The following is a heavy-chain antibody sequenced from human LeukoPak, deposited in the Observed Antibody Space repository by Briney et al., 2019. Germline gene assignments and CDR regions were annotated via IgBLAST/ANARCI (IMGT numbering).Heavy chain of an antibody. CDR3: ASSSSWCLFDY. V-gene: IGHV4-4*02. D-gene: IGHD6-13*01. Sequence: SETLSLTCAVSSGSISSSNWWSWVRQPPGKGLEWIGEIYHSGSTNYNPSLKSRVTISVDKSKNQFSLKLTSVTAADTAVYYCASSSSWCLFDYWGQGTLVTVSS. CDR1: SGSISSSNW. J-gene: IGHJ4*02. CDR2: IYHSGST.